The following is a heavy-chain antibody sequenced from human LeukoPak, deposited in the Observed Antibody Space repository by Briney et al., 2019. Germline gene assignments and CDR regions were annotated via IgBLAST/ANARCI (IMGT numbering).Heavy chain of an antibody. CDR1: GYTFTGYY. J-gene: IGHJ5*02. Sequence: PGASVKVSCKASGYTFTGYYIHWMRQAPGQGLEWMGWVNPNSGGTNYAQKFQGRVTMTRDTSISTAYMDLSSLTSDDTAVYYCARGDDVLTGNRDWFDPWGQGTLVTVFS. V-gene: IGHV1-2*02. D-gene: IGHD3-9*01. CDR2: VNPNSGGT. CDR3: ARGDDVLTGNRDWFDP.